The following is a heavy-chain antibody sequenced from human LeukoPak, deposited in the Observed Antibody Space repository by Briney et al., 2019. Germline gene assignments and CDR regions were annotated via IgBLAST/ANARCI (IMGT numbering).Heavy chain of an antibody. V-gene: IGHV3-30*02. CDR3: AKDTYDFWSGLTDGFDP. D-gene: IGHD3-3*01. CDR1: GFTFSSYG. Sequence: GGSLRLSCAASGFTFSSYGMHWVRQAPGKGLEWVAFIRYDGSNKYYADSVKGRFTISRDNSKSTLYLQMNSLRLEDTAVFYCAKDTYDFWSGLTDGFDPWGQGTLVTVSS. J-gene: IGHJ5*02. CDR2: IRYDGSNK.